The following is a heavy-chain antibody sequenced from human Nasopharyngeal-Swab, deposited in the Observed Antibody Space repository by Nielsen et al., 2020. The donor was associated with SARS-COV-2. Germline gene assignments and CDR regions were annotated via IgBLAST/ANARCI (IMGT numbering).Heavy chain of an antibody. CDR3: AREQQYQVLLDYYYHGLDV. J-gene: IGHJ6*02. CDR1: GFTFSYYY. V-gene: IGHV3-11*01. D-gene: IGHD6-13*01. Sequence: SLKISCAASGFTFSYYYMAWVRQAPGKGLDWLSYISTSGRTTDSADSVKGRFTISRDNANHLLFLQMNSLRGEDTAVYYCAREQQYQVLLDYYYHGLDVRRHGTPVTVPS. CDR2: ISTSGRTT.